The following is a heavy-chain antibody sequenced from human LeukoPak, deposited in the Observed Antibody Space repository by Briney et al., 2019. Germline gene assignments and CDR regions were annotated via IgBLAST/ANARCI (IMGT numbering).Heavy chain of an antibody. CDR3: ARENQVDFDY. V-gene: IGHV3-30*02. CDR2: IRYDGSNK. J-gene: IGHJ4*02. CDR1: GFTFSSYG. Sequence: GGSLRLSCAASGFTFSSYGMHWVRQAPGKGLEWVAFIRYDGSNKYYADSVKGRFTISRDNSKNTLYLQMNSLRAEDTAVYYCARENQVDFDYWGQGTLVTVSS.